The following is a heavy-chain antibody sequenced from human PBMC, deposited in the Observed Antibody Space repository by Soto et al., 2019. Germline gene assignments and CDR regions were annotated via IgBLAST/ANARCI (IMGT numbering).Heavy chain of an antibody. CDR1: GFTFSIYS. D-gene: IGHD2-21*02. CDR3: ARDHLILPAHDFFYGSDV. Sequence: VGSLRLSCEVSGFTFSIYSMSWVRQSPGKGLEWVAKIPQDGVDGHYADSVKGRFTISRDNGKNSLYLQLNNLRAEDTAAYYCARDHLILPAHDFFYGSDVWGRGATVTVSS. CDR2: IPQDGVDG. J-gene: IGHJ6*02. V-gene: IGHV3-7*03.